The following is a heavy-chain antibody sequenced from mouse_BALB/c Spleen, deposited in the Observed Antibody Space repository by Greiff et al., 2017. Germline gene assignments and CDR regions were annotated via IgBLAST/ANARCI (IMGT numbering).Heavy chain of an antibody. J-gene: IGHJ2*01. CDR1: GFSLTDYG. CDR2: IWGGGST. V-gene: IGHV2-6-5*01. Sequence: VMLVESGPGLVAPSQSLSITCTVSGFSLTDYGVSWIRQPPGKGLEWLGVIWGGGSTYYNSALKSRLSISKDNSKSQVFLKMNSLQTDDTAMYYCAKEGSYDGYSHFDYWGQGTTLTVSS. D-gene: IGHD2-3*01. CDR3: AKEGSYDGYSHFDY.